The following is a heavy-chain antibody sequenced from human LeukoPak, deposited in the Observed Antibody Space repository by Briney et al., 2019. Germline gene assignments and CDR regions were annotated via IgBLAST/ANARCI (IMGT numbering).Heavy chain of an antibody. V-gene: IGHV3-53*01. D-gene: IGHD6-6*01. CDR1: GLIVTSNF. CDR3: ARDNAPYTSTSSGLGLFDY. J-gene: IGHJ4*02. Sequence: GGSLRLSRAASGLIVTSNFMSWVRQAPGKGLEWVSVIYSDGRTYYADSVKGRFTISRDNSKNTLHLQMNGLRAEDTAVYYCARDNAPYTSTSSGLGLFDYWGQGTLVTVSS. CDR2: IYSDGRT.